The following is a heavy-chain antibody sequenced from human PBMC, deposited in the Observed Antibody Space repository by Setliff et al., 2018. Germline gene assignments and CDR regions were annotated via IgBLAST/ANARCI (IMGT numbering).Heavy chain of an antibody. CDR1: GFTFSSYW. CDR3: ARVDDILTGVNYYYGMDV. J-gene: IGHJ6*02. CDR2: INSDGSST. D-gene: IGHD3-9*01. Sequence: TGGSLRLSCAASGFTFSSYWMHWVRQAPGKGLVWVSRINSDGSSTSYADSVKGRFTISRDNAKNSLYLQMNSLRAEDTALYYCARVDDILTGVNYYYGMDVWGQGTTVTVSS. V-gene: IGHV3-74*01.